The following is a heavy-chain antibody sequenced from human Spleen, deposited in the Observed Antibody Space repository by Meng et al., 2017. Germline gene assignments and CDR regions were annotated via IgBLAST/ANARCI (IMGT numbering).Heavy chain of an antibody. D-gene: IGHD3-22*01. V-gene: IGHV1-2*06. Sequence: ASAKVSCKASGYTFTGYYMHWVRQAPGQGLEWMGRINPNSGGTNYAQKFQGRVTMTRDTSISTAYMELSRLRSDDTAVYYCAREYYYDSSGYYYADFYYYYGMDVWGQGTTVTVSS. J-gene: IGHJ6*02. CDR2: INPNSGGT. CDR1: GYTFTGYY. CDR3: AREYYYDSSGYYYADFYYYYGMDV.